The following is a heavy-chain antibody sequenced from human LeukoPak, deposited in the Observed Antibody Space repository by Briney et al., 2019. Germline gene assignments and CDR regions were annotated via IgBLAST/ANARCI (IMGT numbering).Heavy chain of an antibody. V-gene: IGHV3-7*01. CDR1: GFPFSTYW. D-gene: IGHD3-10*02. CDR2: INQDGTEK. CDR3: AELGITMIGGV. Sequence: GGSLRLSCAASGFPFSTYWMSWVHQAPGKGLEWVANINQDGTEKYYVDSVKGRFTISRDYAKNSLYLQMNSLRAEDTAVYYCAELGITMIGGVWGKGTTVTISS. J-gene: IGHJ6*04.